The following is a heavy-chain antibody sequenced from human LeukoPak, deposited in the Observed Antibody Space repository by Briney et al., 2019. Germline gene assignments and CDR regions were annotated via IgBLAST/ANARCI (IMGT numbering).Heavy chain of an antibody. CDR1: GGSISSSSYY. D-gene: IGHD1-26*01. V-gene: IGHV4-39*07. CDR2: IYYSGNT. Sequence: SETLSLTCTVSGGSISSSSYYWGRIRQPPGKGLEWIGTIYYSGNTYYNPSLKSRVTISVDTSKNQFSLRLSSVTAADTAVYYCARVRRSPGATPADFDYWGQGTLVTVSS. J-gene: IGHJ4*02. CDR3: ARVRRSPGATPADFDY.